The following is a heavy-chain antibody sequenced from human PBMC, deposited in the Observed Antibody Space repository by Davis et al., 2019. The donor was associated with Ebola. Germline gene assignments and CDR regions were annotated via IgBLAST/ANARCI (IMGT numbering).Heavy chain of an antibody. V-gene: IGHV3-23*01. CDR1: GFTFSSYD. Sequence: PGGSLRLSCAASGFTFSSYDMSWVRQAPGKGLEWVSGISSSGGSTYYADSVKGRFTVSRDNPKNTLYLQMYSLRAEDTAVYYCAKGMSRSAYYAMDVWGQGTTVTVSS. D-gene: IGHD2-8*01. J-gene: IGHJ6*02. CDR2: ISSSGGST. CDR3: AKGMSRSAYYAMDV.